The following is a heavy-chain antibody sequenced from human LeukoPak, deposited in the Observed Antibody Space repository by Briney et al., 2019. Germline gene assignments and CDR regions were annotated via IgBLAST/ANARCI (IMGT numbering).Heavy chain of an antibody. CDR3: ARGIYDFWSGLTYYYYMDV. CDR1: GGSISSYY. V-gene: IGHV4-59*01. J-gene: IGHJ6*03. Sequence: SETLSLTCTVSGGSISSYYWSWIRQPPGKGLEWIGYIYYSGSTNYNPSLKSRVTISVDTSKNQFSLELSSVTAADTAVYYCARGIYDFWSGLTYYYYMDVWGKGTTVTVSS. D-gene: IGHD3-3*01. CDR2: IYYSGST.